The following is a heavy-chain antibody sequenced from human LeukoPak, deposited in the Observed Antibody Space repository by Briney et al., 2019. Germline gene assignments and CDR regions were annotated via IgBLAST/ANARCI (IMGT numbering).Heavy chain of an antibody. D-gene: IGHD5-12*01. Sequence: GGSLRLSCAASGFTFDDYAMHWVRQAPGKGLEWVSGISWNSGSIGYADSVKGRFTISRDSAKNSLYLQMNSLRAEDTALYYCARGRFDSGYLDYFDYWGQGTLVTVSS. CDR2: ISWNSGSI. V-gene: IGHV3-9*01. CDR1: GFTFDDYA. J-gene: IGHJ4*02. CDR3: ARGRFDSGYLDYFDY.